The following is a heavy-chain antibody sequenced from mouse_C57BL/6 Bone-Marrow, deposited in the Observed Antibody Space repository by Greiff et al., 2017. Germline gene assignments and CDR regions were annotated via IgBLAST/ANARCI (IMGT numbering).Heavy chain of an antibody. Sequence: VQLKESGGDLVKPGGSLKLSCAASGFTFSSYGMSWVRQTPDKRLEWVATISSGGSYTYYPDSVKGRFTISRDNAKNTLYLQRSSLKSEDTAMYYCARRLRLDVWDTGTTVTVST. D-gene: IGHD2-4*01. J-gene: IGHJ1*03. CDR3: ARRLRLDV. CDR1: GFTFSSYG. CDR2: ISSGGSYT. V-gene: IGHV5-6*01.